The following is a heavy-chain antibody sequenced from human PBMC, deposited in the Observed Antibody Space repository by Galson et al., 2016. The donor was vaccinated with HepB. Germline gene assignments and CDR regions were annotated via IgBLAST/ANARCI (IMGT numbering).Heavy chain of an antibody. CDR1: RFTFSSHW. CDR2: IKQDGSEK. V-gene: IGHV3-7*03. CDR3: ARTSRAYNSNAFDI. D-gene: IGHD5-24*01. Sequence: SLRLSCAASRFTFSSHWMSWVRQAPGKGLEWVANIKQDGSEKYYVDSVKGRFSISRDNGKDSLYLQMNSLRAEDTAFYYCARTSRAYNSNAFDIWGQGTLVTVSS. J-gene: IGHJ3*02.